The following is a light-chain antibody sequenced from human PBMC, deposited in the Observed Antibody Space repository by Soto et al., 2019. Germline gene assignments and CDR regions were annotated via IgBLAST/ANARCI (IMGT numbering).Light chain of an antibody. Sequence: ETVMTQSPATLSVSPGERATLSCRASQSVSSNLAWYQQKPGQPPRLLIYDISTRATGIPDRFSASGSGTDFTLTISRLEPEDFAVYYCQQYSMAPLTFGQGTKVDIK. J-gene: IGKJ1*01. CDR1: QSVSSN. CDR2: DIS. V-gene: IGKV3D-15*01. CDR3: QQYSMAPLT.